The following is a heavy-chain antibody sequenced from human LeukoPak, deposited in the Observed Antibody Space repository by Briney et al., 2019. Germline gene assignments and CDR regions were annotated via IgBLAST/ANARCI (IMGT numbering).Heavy chain of an antibody. J-gene: IGHJ3*02. V-gene: IGHV4-59*12. Sequence: SETLSLTCAVSGGSISSYYWSWIRQPPGKGLEWIGYIYYSGGTNYNPSLKSRVTISVDTSKNHFSLKLSSVTAADTAVYYCAKDLGDGYKALSAFDIWGQGTMVTVSS. CDR1: GGSISSYY. CDR2: IYYSGGT. CDR3: AKDLGDGYKALSAFDI. D-gene: IGHD5-24*01.